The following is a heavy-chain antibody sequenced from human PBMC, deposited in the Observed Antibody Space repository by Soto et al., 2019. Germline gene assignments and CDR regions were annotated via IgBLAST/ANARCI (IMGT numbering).Heavy chain of an antibody. V-gene: IGHV3-11*06. J-gene: IGHJ4*02. CDR1: GFTFSDYY. CDR2: ISSSSSYT. CDR3: ARDRLDFDY. Sequence: PVGSLRLSCAASGFTFSDYYMSWIRQAPGKGLEWVSYISSSSSYTNYADSVKGRFTISRDNAKNSLYLQMNSLRAEDTAVYYCARDRLDFDYWGQGTLVTVSS. D-gene: IGHD3-16*01.